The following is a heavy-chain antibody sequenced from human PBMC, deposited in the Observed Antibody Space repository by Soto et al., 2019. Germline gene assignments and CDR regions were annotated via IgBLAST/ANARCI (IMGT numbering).Heavy chain of an antibody. CDR3: ARMEAFCPLKWFDP. CDR1: GYSFTNND. D-gene: IGHD1-1*01. V-gene: IGHV1-8*01. Sequence: ASVKVSCKASGYSFTNNDVSWLRQATGQGLEWMGWMNPGSGDTGYAQKFQGRVTMTTDISIATAYMELSSLRSDDTAIYYCARMEAFCPLKWFDPWGQGTLVIVS. J-gene: IGHJ5*02. CDR2: MNPGSGDT.